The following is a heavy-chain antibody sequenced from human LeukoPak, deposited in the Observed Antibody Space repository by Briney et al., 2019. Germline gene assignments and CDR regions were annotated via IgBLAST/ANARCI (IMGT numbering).Heavy chain of an antibody. CDR1: GGSISSGGYY. Sequence: SETLSLTCTVSGGSISSGGYYWSWIRQHPGKGLEWIGYIYYSGSTYYNPSLKSRVTISVDTSKNQFSLKLSSVTAADTAMYYCARTRRGYCSSTSCPYYFDYWGQGTLVTVSS. J-gene: IGHJ4*02. CDR2: IYYSGST. V-gene: IGHV4-31*03. CDR3: ARTRRGYCSSTSCPYYFDY. D-gene: IGHD2-2*01.